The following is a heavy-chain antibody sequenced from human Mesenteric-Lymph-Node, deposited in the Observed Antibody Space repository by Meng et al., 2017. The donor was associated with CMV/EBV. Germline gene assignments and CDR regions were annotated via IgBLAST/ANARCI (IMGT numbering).Heavy chain of an antibody. CDR1: GYY. D-gene: IGHD3-3*01. CDR3: ASRGYDFWSGYYARRGNWFDP. Sequence: GYYWSWIRQPPGKGLEWIGEINHSGSTNYNPSLKSRVTISVDTSKNQFSLKLSSMTAADTAVYYCASRGYDFWSGYYARRGNWFDPWGQGTLVTVSS. CDR2: INHSGST. J-gene: IGHJ5*02. V-gene: IGHV4-34*01.